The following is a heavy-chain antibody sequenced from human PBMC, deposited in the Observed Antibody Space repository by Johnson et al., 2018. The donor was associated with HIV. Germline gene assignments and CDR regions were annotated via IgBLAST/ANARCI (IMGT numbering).Heavy chain of an antibody. CDR3: AREAYYARAFDL. Sequence: QVQLVESGGGVVQPGRSLRLSCAASGFTFSDYPMHWVRQAPGKGLEWVAVISYDGSNKYYADSLKGRFAISRDNSRNTLDLRMDSLRVEDTAVYYCAREAYYARAFDLWGQGTMVTVSS. CDR1: GFTFSDYP. CDR2: ISYDGSNK. J-gene: IGHJ3*01. V-gene: IGHV3-30*09. D-gene: IGHD3-3*01.